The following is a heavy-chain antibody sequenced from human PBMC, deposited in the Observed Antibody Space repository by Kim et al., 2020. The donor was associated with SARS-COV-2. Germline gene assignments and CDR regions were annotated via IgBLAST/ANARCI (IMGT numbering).Heavy chain of an antibody. CDR1: GYTFTSYD. J-gene: IGHJ4*02. CDR2: MNPNSGNT. CDR3: AILGYSPYSSSPAPGDY. D-gene: IGHD6-13*01. Sequence: ASVKVSCKASGYTFTSYDINWVRQATGQGLEWMGWMNPNSGNTGYAQKFQGRVTMTRNTSISTAYMELSSLRSEDTAVYYCAILGYSPYSSSPAPGDYWGQGTLVTVSS. V-gene: IGHV1-8*01.